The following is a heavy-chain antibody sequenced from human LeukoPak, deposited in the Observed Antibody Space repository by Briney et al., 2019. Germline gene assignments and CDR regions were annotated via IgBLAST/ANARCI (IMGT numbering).Heavy chain of an antibody. CDR2: ISSSSSYI. CDR1: GFGFSSYS. D-gene: IGHD6-13*01. CDR3: ARVRYSSSWYYTFDY. J-gene: IGHJ4*02. V-gene: IGHV3-21*01. Sequence: GGSLRLSCAASGFGFSSYSMNWVRQAPGKGLEWVSSISSSSSYIYYADSVKGRFTTSRDNAKNSLYLQMNSLRAEDTAVYYCARVRYSSSWYYTFDYWGQGTLVTVSS.